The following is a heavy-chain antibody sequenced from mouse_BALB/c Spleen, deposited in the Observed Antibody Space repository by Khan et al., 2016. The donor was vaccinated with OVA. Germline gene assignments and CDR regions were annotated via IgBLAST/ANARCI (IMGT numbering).Heavy chain of an antibody. V-gene: IGHV1-7*01. J-gene: IGHJ2*01. CDR2: INPSTGYT. CDR3: AGYYVSSDY. Sequence: QVQLKESGAELAKPGASVKMSCKASGYTFTSYWMHWVKQRPGQGLEWIGYINPSTGYTEYNQKFKDKATLTADKSSSTAYMQLSSLTSEDSAVYYCAGYYVSSDYWGQGTTLTVSS. D-gene: IGHD1-1*01. CDR1: GYTFTSYW.